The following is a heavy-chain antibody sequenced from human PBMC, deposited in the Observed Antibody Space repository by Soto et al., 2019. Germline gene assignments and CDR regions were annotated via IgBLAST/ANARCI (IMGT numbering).Heavy chain of an antibody. CDR2: VSYDESNK. D-gene: IGHD6-19*01. V-gene: IGHV3-30-3*01. Sequence: QVQLVESGGGVVQPGGSLRLSCAASGFSLSDYAMHWVRQAPGKGLEWVASVSYDESNKYYTESVKGRFSISRDTSKNTLSLQMDTLRPDDTAVYYCARDDPLPYTSGWDFVMLDQWGQGTLVTVS. CDR3: ARDDPLPYTSGWDFVMLDQ. CDR1: GFSLSDYA. J-gene: IGHJ4*02.